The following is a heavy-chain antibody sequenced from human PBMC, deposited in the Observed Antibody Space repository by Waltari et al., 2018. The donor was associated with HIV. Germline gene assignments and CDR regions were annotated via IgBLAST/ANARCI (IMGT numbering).Heavy chain of an antibody. Sequence: QVQLQESGPGLVKPSETLSLTCTVSGGSVSSKTYYWSWIRQPPGKGLEWIGYIYHSASTSYNPSLKSRVTIPVDTSKNQFSLRLTSVTAADTAVYYCARGGDGYNLAHAFDIWGQGTMVTVSS. J-gene: IGHJ3*02. V-gene: IGHV4-61*01. CDR1: GGSVSSKTYY. CDR2: IYHSAST. CDR3: ARGGDGYNLAHAFDI. D-gene: IGHD5-12*01.